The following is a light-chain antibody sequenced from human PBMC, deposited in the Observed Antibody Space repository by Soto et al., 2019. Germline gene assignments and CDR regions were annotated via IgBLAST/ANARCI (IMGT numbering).Light chain of an antibody. Sequence: EIVLTQSPGTLSLSPGERATLSCRASQSVRSNYLAWYQQQPGQAPRLLIFGTSSRATGIPDRFSGSGSGTELPLTISRLDHEESAVYFCHQYGNGVDTFGQGPKLDIK. J-gene: IGKJ2*01. CDR1: QSVRSNY. V-gene: IGKV3-20*01. CDR2: GTS. CDR3: HQYGNGVDT.